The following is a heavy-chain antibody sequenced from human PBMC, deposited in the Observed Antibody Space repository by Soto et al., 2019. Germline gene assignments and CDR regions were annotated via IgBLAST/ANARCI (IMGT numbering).Heavy chain of an antibody. J-gene: IGHJ6*02. CDR1: GGTFSSYA. CDR3: ARTPQVTMIVDYYGMDV. Sequence: ASVKVSCKASGGTFSSYAISWVRQAPGQGLEWMGRIIPILGIANYAQKFQGRVTITADKSTSTAYMELSSLRSEDTAVYYCARTPQVTMIVDYYGMDVWGQGTTVTVSS. V-gene: IGHV1-69*04. CDR2: IIPILGIA. D-gene: IGHD3-22*01.